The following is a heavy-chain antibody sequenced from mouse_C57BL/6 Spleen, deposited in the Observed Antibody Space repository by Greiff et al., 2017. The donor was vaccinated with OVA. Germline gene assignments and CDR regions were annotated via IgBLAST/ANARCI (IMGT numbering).Heavy chain of an antibody. CDR1: GYTFTDYY. Sequence: EVQLQQSGPVLVKPGASVKMSCKASGYTFTDYYMNWVKQSHGKSLEWIGVINPYNGGTSYNQKFKGKATLTVDKSSSTAYMELNSLTSEDSAVYYCARSGDGYPDWYFDVWGTGTTVTVSS. D-gene: IGHD2-3*01. CDR2: INPYNGGT. J-gene: IGHJ1*03. V-gene: IGHV1-19*01. CDR3: ARSGDGYPDWYFDV.